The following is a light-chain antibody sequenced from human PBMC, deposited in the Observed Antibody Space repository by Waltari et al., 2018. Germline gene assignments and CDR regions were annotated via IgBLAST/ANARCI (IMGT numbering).Light chain of an antibody. CDR2: SAS. V-gene: IGKV1-39*01. CDR3: QQSFRRGVT. CDR1: ETIGTS. J-gene: IGKJ4*01. Sequence: DIQMTQSPSSLSASVGDRVTITCRAGETIGTSLNWYQQKPGKAPKLLIYSASTLHIGVPARFSGSGSGTDFTLTISSLQPEDLATYYCQQSFRRGVTFGGGTKVEIK.